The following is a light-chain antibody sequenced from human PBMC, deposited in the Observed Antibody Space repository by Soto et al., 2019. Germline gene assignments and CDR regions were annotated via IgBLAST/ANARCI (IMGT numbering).Light chain of an antibody. Sequence: DIQINQSPSSLSASIGDRVTITCRARQSISSYFSWYQQRPLEAPELLIYAASSLQSGVPSRFSGSGYGTDFTLTISSLQPQDFAPYYYQQRYSNPWTFGQGTKVEFK. CDR2: AAS. J-gene: IGKJ1*01. CDR1: QSISSY. CDR3: QQRYSNPWT. V-gene: IGKV1-39*01.